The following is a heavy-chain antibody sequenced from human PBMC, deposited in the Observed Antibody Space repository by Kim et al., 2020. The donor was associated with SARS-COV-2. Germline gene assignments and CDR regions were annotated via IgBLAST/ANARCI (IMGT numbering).Heavy chain of an antibody. Sequence: YADSGKGRFHISRDNSKNTLYLQMNSLGAEDTAVYYCARARGGSYYYGMDVWGQGTTVTVSS. V-gene: IGHV3-30*01. CDR3: ARARGGSYYYGMDV. J-gene: IGHJ6*02. D-gene: IGHD1-26*01.